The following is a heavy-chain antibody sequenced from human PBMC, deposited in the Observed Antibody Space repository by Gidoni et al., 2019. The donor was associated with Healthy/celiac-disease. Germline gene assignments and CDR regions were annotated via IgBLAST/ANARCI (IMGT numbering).Heavy chain of an antibody. J-gene: IGHJ6*03. Sequence: QLQLQESGPGLVKPSETLSLTCTVSGGSIRSSSYYWGWIRQPPGKGLEWIGSIYYSGSTYYNPSLKSRVTISVDTSKNQFSLKLSSVTAADTAVYYCARHVDGGYYYDYYMDVWGKGTTVTVSS. V-gene: IGHV4-39*01. CDR3: ARHVDGGYYYDYYMDV. CDR1: GGSIRSSSYY. CDR2: IYYSGST. D-gene: IGHD4-17*01.